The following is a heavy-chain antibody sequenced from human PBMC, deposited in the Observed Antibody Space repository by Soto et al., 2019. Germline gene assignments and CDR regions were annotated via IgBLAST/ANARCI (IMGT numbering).Heavy chain of an antibody. CDR2: IFYSGGT. Sequence: PSETLSLTCSVSDDSISSSTYYWAWIRQSPGKGLEWIGTIFYSGGTFYTPSLKSRVTMSVDTSNNQFSLKLSSVTAADTAVYYCARQASGYYYGWFDPWGRGTLVTVSS. V-gene: IGHV4-39*01. CDR1: DDSISSSTYY. D-gene: IGHD3-22*01. J-gene: IGHJ5*02. CDR3: ARQASGYYYGWFDP.